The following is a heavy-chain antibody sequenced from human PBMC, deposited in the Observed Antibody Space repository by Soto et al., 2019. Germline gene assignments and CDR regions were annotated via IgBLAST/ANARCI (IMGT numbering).Heavy chain of an antibody. CDR2: ITSDTKTI. V-gene: IGHV3-48*02. D-gene: IGHD6-19*01. CDR1: GFKFSIYS. J-gene: IGHJ4*02. Sequence: EVQLVESGGALVQPGGSLRLSCAASGFKFSIYSMNWVRQAPGKGLEWSAYITSDTKTIKYGDSVKGRFTISRDKAKNSVYVQVNSLSDEDTAVYYCARSVEGHFDYWGQGTVVTVSS. CDR3: ARSVEGHFDY.